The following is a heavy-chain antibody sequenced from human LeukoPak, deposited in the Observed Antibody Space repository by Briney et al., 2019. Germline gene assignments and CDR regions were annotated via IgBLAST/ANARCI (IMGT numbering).Heavy chain of an antibody. Sequence: PGGSLRLSCAASGFTFSSYSMNWVRQAPGKGLEWVSSISSSSSYIYYADSVKGRFTISRDNAQNSLYLHMHSLRVEDTAVYYCARDPYVSNFDYWGQGTLVTASS. CDR3: ARDPYVSNFDY. V-gene: IGHV3-21*04. CDR2: ISSSSSYI. D-gene: IGHD3-10*02. CDR1: GFTFSSYS. J-gene: IGHJ4*02.